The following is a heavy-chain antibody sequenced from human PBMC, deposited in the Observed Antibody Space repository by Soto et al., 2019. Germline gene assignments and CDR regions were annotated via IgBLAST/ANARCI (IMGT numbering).Heavy chain of an antibody. V-gene: IGHV1-46*03. CDR1: GYTFTSYY. CDR2: INPSGGST. J-gene: IGHJ5*02. Sequence: GASLKVSCKASGYTFTSYYMHWVRQAPGQGLEWMGIINPSGGSTSYAQKFQGRVTMTRDTSTSTVYMELSSLRSEDTAVYYCARDLDYDSSGYYYLNWFDPWGQGTLVPVSS. D-gene: IGHD3-22*01. CDR3: ARDLDYDSSGYYYLNWFDP.